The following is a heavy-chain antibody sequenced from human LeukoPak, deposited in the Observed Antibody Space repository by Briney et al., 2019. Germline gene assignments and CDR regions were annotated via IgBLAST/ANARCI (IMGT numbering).Heavy chain of an antibody. V-gene: IGHV3-53*01. CDR3: ARDITMVRGVIIVEGYFDY. Sequence: GGSLRLSCAASGFTVSSNYMSWVRQAPGKGLEWVSVIYSGGSTYYADSVKGRFTISRDNSKNTLYLQMNSLRAEDTAVYYCARDITMVRGVIIVEGYFDYWGQGTLVTVSS. D-gene: IGHD3-10*01. CDR1: GFTVSSNY. J-gene: IGHJ4*02. CDR2: IYSGGST.